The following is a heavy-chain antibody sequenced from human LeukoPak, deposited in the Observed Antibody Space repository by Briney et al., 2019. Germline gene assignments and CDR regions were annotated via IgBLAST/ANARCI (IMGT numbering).Heavy chain of an antibody. D-gene: IGHD6-6*01. Sequence: PSETLSLTCSVSGYSISSGYYWDWIRPPPGKGLEWIASIYHSGKSYYNPSLESRVTISVDTSKNQISLKLSSVTAADTAVYHCARGSWQLAEEVYWGQGTLVTVSS. V-gene: IGHV4-38-2*02. CDR3: ARGSWQLAEEVY. CDR2: IYHSGKS. CDR1: GYSISSGYY. J-gene: IGHJ4*02.